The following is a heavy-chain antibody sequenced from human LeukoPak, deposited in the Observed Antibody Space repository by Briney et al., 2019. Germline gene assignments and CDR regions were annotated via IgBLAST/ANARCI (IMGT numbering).Heavy chain of an antibody. D-gene: IGHD2-21*01. J-gene: IGHJ4*02. CDR3: ASRHGDGYFDY. CDR2: LNWNGDTT. V-gene: IGHV3-20*04. CDR1: GFTFDEYA. Sequence: TGGSLRLSCAASGFTFDEYAMSWVRQLPGKGLEWVSGLNWNGDTTDYADSVRGRFTISRANAKNSLYLQMNSLTAEDTAFYYCASRHGDGYFDYWGQGTLVTVSS.